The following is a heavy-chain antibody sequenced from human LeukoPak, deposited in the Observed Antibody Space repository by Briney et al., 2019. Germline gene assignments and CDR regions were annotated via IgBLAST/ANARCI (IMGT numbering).Heavy chain of an antibody. V-gene: IGHV4-39*07. CDR2: IYYSGST. J-gene: IGHJ4*02. D-gene: IGHD3-22*01. CDR1: GGSISSSSYY. Sequence: SETLSLTCTVSGGSISSSSYYWGWIRQPPGKGLEWIGSIYYSGSTYYNPSLKSRVTISVDTPKNQFSLKLSSVTAADTAVYYCARISMYYYDSSGYSQPFDYWGQGTLVTVSS. CDR3: ARISMYYYDSSGYSQPFDY.